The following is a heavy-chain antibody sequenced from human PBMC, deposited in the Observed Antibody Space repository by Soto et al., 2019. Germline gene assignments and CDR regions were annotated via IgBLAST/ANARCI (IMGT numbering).Heavy chain of an antibody. CDR3: AKDQSLWLANWFDP. D-gene: IGHD6-19*01. V-gene: IGHV3-23*01. CDR1: GFTFSSYA. J-gene: IGHJ5*02. CDR2: ISGSGGST. Sequence: LRLSCAASGFTFSSYAMSWVRQAPGKGLEWVSAISGSGGSTYYADSVKGRFTISRDNSKNTLYLQMNSLRAEDTAVYYCAKDQSLWLANWFDPWGQGTLVTVSS.